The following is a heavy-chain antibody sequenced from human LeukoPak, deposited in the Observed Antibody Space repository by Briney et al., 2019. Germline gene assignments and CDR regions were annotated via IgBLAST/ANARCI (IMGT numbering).Heavy chain of an antibody. J-gene: IGHJ4*02. V-gene: IGHV4-38-2*02. Sequence: PSETLSLTCTVSGYSISSGYYWGWIRQPPGKGLEWIGSIYHSGSTYYNPSLKSRVTISVDTSKNQFSLKLSSVTAADTAVYYCARDMNTYVWGSYRYYPSFDYWGQGTLVTVSS. CDR1: GYSISSGYY. CDR3: ARDMNTYVWGSYRYYPSFDY. D-gene: IGHD3-16*02. CDR2: IYHSGST.